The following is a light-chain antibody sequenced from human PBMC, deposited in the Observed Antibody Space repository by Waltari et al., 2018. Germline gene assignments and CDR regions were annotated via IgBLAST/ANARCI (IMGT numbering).Light chain of an antibody. Sequence: SYVVTQPPSVSVATGETATIPCGGEHIGTYSGHRYQKKAGQAPVLVIFYDRDRPSGIPDRFSGSNSGNTATLTISRVEAGDEARYYCHVWHPHVDPGVFGTGTEVTVL. V-gene: IGLV3-21*04. CDR2: YDR. J-gene: IGLJ1*01. CDR1: HIGTYS. CDR3: HVWHPHVDPGV.